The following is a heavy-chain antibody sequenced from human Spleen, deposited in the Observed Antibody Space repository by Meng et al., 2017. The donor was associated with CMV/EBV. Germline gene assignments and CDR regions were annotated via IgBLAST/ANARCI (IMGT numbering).Heavy chain of an antibody. D-gene: IGHD3-3*01. CDR3: ARDHTIPL. CDR2: IYYSGST. V-gene: IGHV4-30-4*08. J-gene: IGHJ2*01. CDR1: GRSISSGDYY. Sequence: SLPCTFSGRSISSGDYYWSWLRQPPGKGLEWIGFIYYSGSTYYNPSLKSRVTISVDKSRNQFSLRLRSVTAADTAVYYCARDHTIPLWGRGTLVTVSS.